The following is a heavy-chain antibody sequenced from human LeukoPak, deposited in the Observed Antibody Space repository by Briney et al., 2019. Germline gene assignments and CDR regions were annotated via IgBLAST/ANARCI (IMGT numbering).Heavy chain of an antibody. J-gene: IGHJ6*02. Sequence: SETLSLTCTVSGGSISSSSYYWSWIRQPPGKGLEWIGEINHSGSTNYNPSLKSRVTISVDTSKNQFSLKLSSVTAADTAVYYCASWPLPANYDYVWGSYRHPYYYYGMDVWGQGTTVTVSS. CDR3: ASWPLPANYDYVWGSYRHPYYYYGMDV. CDR1: GGSISSSSYY. D-gene: IGHD3-16*02. CDR2: INHSGST. V-gene: IGHV4-39*07.